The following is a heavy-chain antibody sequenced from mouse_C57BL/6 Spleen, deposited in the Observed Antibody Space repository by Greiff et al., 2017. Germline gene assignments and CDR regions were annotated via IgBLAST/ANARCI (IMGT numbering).Heavy chain of an antibody. Sequence: VQLQQPGAELVMPGASVKLSCKASGYTFTSYWMHWVKQRPGQGLEWIGEIDPSDSYTNYNQKFKGKSTLTVDKSSSTAYMQLSSLTSEDSAVCYCAREARTKGCTYWGQGNLVTVAA. J-gene: IGHJ3*01. CDR1: GYTFTSYW. V-gene: IGHV1-69*01. D-gene: IGHD3-2*02. CDR3: AREARTKGCTY. CDR2: IDPSDSYT.